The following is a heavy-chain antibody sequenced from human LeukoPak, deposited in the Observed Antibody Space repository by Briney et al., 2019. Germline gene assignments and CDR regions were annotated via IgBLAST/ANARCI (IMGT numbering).Heavy chain of an antibody. D-gene: IGHD4-17*01. CDR2: IKEDGNEK. J-gene: IGHJ2*01. V-gene: IGHV3-7*01. CDR3: ARDMRDDYGDQSLGWWYFDL. Sequence: GGSLRLSCVASGFRFSSYWLTWVRQAPGKGLEWVANIKEDGNEKYYVESVKGRFTISRDSAKISVFLQMNSLRDEDTAMYYCARDMRDDYGDQSLGWWYFDLWGRGTLSLSPQ. CDR1: GFRFSSYW.